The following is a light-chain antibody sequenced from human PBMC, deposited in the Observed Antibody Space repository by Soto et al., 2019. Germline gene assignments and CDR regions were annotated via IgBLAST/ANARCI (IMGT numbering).Light chain of an antibody. CDR1: QSVGNN. Sequence: EIVMTQSPATLSLSPGERTTLSCRASQSVGNNLAWYQQKPGQAPRLLIYGASSRATGIPDRFSGSGSGTDFTLTISRLEPEDFAVYYCQQYGSSPPEITFGGGTKVDI. CDR2: GAS. V-gene: IGKV3-20*01. CDR3: QQYGSSPPEIT. J-gene: IGKJ4*01.